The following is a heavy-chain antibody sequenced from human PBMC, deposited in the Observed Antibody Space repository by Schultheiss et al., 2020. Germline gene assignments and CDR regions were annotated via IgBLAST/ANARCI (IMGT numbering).Heavy chain of an antibody. D-gene: IGHD3-10*01. Sequence: SETLSLTCAVSGYSISSGYYWGWIRQPPGKGLEWIGSIYHSGSTYYNPSLKSRVTISVDTSKNQFSLKLSSVTAADTAVYYCARVLAAYGSLEYWGQGSLVTVSS. CDR1: GYSISSGYY. J-gene: IGHJ4*02. CDR3: ARVLAAYGSLEY. V-gene: IGHV4-38-2*01. CDR2: IYHSGST.